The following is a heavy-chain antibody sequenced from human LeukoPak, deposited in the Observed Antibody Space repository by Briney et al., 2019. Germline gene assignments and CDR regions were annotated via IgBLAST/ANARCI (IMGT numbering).Heavy chain of an antibody. J-gene: IGHJ4*02. Sequence: GGSLRLSCAASGFTFSSYGIHWVRQAPGKGLEWVAVISYDGSNKYYADSVKGRFTISRDNSKNTLYLQMNSLRVEDTAIYYCAKDRNDTQKGLYYFDYWGQGTLVTVSS. CDR1: GFTFSSYG. D-gene: IGHD3-22*01. V-gene: IGHV3-30*18. CDR2: ISYDGSNK. CDR3: AKDRNDTQKGLYYFDY.